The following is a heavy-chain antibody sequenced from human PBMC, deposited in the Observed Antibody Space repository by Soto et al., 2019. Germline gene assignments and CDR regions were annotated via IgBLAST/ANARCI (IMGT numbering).Heavy chain of an antibody. V-gene: IGHV3-21*06. CDR1: GFNFNSHA. D-gene: IGHD2-21*02. J-gene: IGHJ3*01. Sequence: PGGSLRFSCVASGFNFNSHALNWVRQAPGKGLEWVSSISGNSGYIFYADSLKGRFTTSRDNARNSVYLQMDSLRAEDTAVYYCAAEVTSDAFDFWGQGTVVTVSS. CDR2: ISGNSGYI. CDR3: AAEVTSDAFDF.